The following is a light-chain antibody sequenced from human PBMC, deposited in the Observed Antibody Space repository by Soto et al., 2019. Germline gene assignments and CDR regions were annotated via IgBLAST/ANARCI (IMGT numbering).Light chain of an antibody. J-gene: IGLJ2*01. CDR3: SSYTSSSTLI. V-gene: IGLV2-14*01. CDR2: DVS. Sequence: QSALTQPASVSGSPGQSITISCTGTSSDVGGYNYVSWYQQHPGKAPKLMIYDVSNRPSGVSNRFSGSNSGNTASLTISGLQAEDVADYYCSSYTSSSTLIFDGGTKLTF. CDR1: SSDVGGYNY.